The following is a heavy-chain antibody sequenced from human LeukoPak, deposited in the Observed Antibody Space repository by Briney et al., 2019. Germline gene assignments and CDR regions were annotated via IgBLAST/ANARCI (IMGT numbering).Heavy chain of an antibody. Sequence: SQTLSLTCAVSGGSISSGGYSWSWIRQPPGKGLEWIGYIYHSGSTYYNPSLKSRVAISVDRSKNQFSLKLSSVTAADTAVYYCARSYSYGSGSYEDWGQGTLVTVSS. V-gene: IGHV4-30-2*01. D-gene: IGHD3-10*01. CDR2: IYHSGST. J-gene: IGHJ4*02. CDR1: GGSISSGGYS. CDR3: ARSYSYGSGSYED.